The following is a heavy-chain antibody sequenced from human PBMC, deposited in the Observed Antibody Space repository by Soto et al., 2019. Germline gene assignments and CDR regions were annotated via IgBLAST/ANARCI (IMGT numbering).Heavy chain of an antibody. CDR3: ARDRGCSGGSCYFLDAFDS. D-gene: IGHD2-15*01. Sequence: EVQLMESGGGLVQPGGSLRLSCAASGFTFSSYWMHWVRQAPGKGLVWVSRINSDGSSTSYADSVKGRFTISRDNAKNTLYLQMNSLRAEDTAVYYCARDRGCSGGSCYFLDAFDSWGQGTMVTVSS. CDR1: GFTFSSYW. J-gene: IGHJ3*02. CDR2: INSDGSST. V-gene: IGHV3-74*01.